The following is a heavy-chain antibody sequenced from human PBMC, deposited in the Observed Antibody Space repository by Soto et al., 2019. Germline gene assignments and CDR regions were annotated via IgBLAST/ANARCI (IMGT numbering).Heavy chain of an antibody. J-gene: IGHJ4*02. CDR3: ARPPYPGCINAVCYPLDY. CDR2: INPSCGST. Sequence: QVQLVQSGAEVMKPGASVKISCKASGYTFTSYYMHWVRQAPGQGLEWMGIINPSCGSTNYAQKRKGRVAMTRETSTSTDYMELNSLRSEDTAVYYCARPPYPGCINAVCYPLDYWGQGTLVTVSS. D-gene: IGHD2-8*01. CDR1: GYTFTSYY. V-gene: IGHV1-46*01.